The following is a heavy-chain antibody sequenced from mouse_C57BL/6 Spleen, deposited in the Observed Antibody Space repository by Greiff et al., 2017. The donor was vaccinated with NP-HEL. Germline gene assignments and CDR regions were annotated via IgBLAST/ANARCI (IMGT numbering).Heavy chain of an antibody. Sequence: VMLVESGPGLVAPSQSLSITCTVSGFSLTSYAISWVRQPPGKGLEWLGVIWTGGGTNYNSALKSRLSISKDNSKSQVFLKMNSLQTDDTARYYCARNSAWDHPAVDYWGQGTSVTVSS. D-gene: IGHD4-1*01. CDR3: ARNSAWDHPAVDY. V-gene: IGHV2-9-1*01. J-gene: IGHJ4*01. CDR2: IWTGGGT. CDR1: GFSLTSYA.